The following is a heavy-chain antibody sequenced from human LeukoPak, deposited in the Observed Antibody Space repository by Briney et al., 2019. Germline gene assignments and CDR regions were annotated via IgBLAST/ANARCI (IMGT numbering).Heavy chain of an antibody. CDR3: ARDEAFDI. CDR1: GFTFSSYG. J-gene: IGHJ3*02. CDR2: ISYDGSNK. Sequence: GRSLRLSCAASGFTFSSYGMHWVRQAPGKGLEWVAVISYDGSNKYYADSVKGRFTISRDNSKNTLYLQMNSLRAEDTAIYYCARDEAFDIWGQGTMVTVSS. V-gene: IGHV3-30*03.